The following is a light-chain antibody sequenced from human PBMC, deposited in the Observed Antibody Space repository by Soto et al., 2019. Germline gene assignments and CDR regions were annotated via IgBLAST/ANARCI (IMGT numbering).Light chain of an antibody. Sequence: QSALTQPASVSGSPGQSITISCTGTRSEVGSYNLVSWYQQHPGRAPKLLISEVTKRPSGISARFSGSKSGATASLTISGLHAPDDPVYPCRSFAGRETPYVFGTGTKVTVL. CDR3: RSFAGRETPYV. CDR2: EVT. CDR1: RSEVGSYNL. J-gene: IGLJ1*01. V-gene: IGLV2-23*02.